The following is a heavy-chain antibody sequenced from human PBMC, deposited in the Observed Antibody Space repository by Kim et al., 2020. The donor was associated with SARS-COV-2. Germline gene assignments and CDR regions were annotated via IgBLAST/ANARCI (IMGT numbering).Heavy chain of an antibody. CDR3: ARDQAGRTGTLAPLDY. Sequence: VKVRFTVDRDHSKNTLYLQMNSLRAEGTSVYYCARDQAGRTGTLAPLDYWGQGTLVTVSS. V-gene: IGHV3-30*05. J-gene: IGHJ4*02. D-gene: IGHD1-1*01.